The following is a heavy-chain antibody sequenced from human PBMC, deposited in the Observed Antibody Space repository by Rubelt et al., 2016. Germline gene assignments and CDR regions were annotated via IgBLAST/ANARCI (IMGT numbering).Heavy chain of an antibody. CDR1: GYSFTSYD. V-gene: IGHV1-8*01. CDR2: MNAKSGDT. D-gene: IGHD4-17*01. CDR3: ARGSGYGDEEDDTFDI. Sequence: QVQLVQSGAEVKKPGASVKVSCKASGYSFTSYDINWVRQATGQGFEWMGWMNAKSGDTGSAKKFQGGVTMTWNISISTAYMELSSLRSEDTAVYYCARGSGYGDEEDDTFDIWGQGTRSPSPQ. J-gene: IGHJ3*02.